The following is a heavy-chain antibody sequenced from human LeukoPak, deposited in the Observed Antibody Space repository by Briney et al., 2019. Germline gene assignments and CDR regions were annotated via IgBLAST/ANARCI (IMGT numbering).Heavy chain of an antibody. V-gene: IGHV3-48*03. CDR2: ISRSGSNI. CDR1: GFIFSSYE. J-gene: IGHJ4*02. D-gene: IGHD3-10*01. Sequence: GGSLRLSCAASGFIFSSYEMSWVRQAPGKGLEWVSYISRSGSNIYYADSVKGRFTISRDNAKNSLYLQMNSLRAEDTAVYYCARAYYGSGSSQFDYWGQGTLVTVSS. CDR3: ARAYYGSGSSQFDY.